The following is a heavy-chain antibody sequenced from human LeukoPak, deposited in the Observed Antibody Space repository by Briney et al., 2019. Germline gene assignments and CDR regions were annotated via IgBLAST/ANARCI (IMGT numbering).Heavy chain of an antibody. Sequence: PSETLSLTCTVSGGSISSGGYYWSWIRQHPGKGLEWIGYIYYSGSTYYNPSLKSRVTISVDTSKNQFSLKLSSVTAADTAVYYCASKDRGINAFDIWGQGTMVTVSS. V-gene: IGHV4-31*03. D-gene: IGHD3-10*01. J-gene: IGHJ3*02. CDR2: IYYSGST. CDR1: GGSISSGGYY. CDR3: ASKDRGINAFDI.